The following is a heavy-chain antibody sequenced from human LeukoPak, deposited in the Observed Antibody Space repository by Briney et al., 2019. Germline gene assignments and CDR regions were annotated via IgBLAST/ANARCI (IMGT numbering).Heavy chain of an antibody. CDR3: ARMRPELDY. V-gene: IGHV3-48*03. CDR1: GFTFSSYE. D-gene: IGHD6-6*01. Sequence: GGSLRLSCAASGFTFSSYEMNWARQAPGKGLEWVSYISSSGGTIYYADSVKGRFTISRDNPKNSLYLQMNSLRAEDTAVYYCARMRPELDYWGQGTLVTVSS. CDR2: ISSSGGTI. J-gene: IGHJ4*02.